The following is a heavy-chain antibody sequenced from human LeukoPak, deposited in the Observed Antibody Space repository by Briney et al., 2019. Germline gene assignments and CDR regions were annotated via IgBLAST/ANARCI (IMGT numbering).Heavy chain of an antibody. J-gene: IGHJ3*02. CDR2: IKQDGSEK. CDR1: GFTFSRYW. V-gene: IGHV3-7*01. CDR3: ARAGPRAAFDI. Sequence: GGSLRLSCAASGFTFSRYWMSWVRQAPGKGLEWVANIKQDGSEKYYVDSVKGRFTISRDNAKNSLYLQMNSLRAEDTAVYYCARAGPRAAFDIWGQGTMVTVSS.